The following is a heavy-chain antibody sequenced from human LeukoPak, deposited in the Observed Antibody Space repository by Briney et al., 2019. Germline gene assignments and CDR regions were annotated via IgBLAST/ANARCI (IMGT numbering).Heavy chain of an antibody. D-gene: IGHD1-1*01. J-gene: IGHJ4*02. CDR3: ARAGGKSLYFDY. CDR2: IYYSGST. CDR1: GGSISSYY. V-gene: IGHV4-59*01. Sequence: SETLSLTCTVSGGSISSYYWSWIRQPPGKGLGWIGYIYYSGSTNYNPSLKSRVTISVDTSKNQFSLKLSSVTAADTAVYYCARAGGKSLYFDYWGQGTLVTVSS.